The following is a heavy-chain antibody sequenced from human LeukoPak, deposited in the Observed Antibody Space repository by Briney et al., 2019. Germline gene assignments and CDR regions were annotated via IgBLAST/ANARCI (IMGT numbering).Heavy chain of an antibody. J-gene: IGHJ6*03. CDR3: ARRTYYYGSGSYYSPVYYYYYMDV. CDR2: IYYSGST. Sequence: KPSETLSLTCTVSGGSISSYYWSWIRQPPGKGLEWIGYIYYSGSTNYNPSLKSRVTISVDTSKNQFSLKLSSVTAADTAVYYCARRTYYYGSGSYYSPVYYYYYMDVWGKGTTVTVSS. D-gene: IGHD3-10*01. CDR1: GGSISSYY. V-gene: IGHV4-59*01.